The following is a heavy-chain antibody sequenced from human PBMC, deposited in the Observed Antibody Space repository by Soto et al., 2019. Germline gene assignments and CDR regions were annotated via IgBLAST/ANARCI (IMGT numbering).Heavy chain of an antibody. V-gene: IGHV1-18*01. J-gene: IGHJ4*02. D-gene: IGHD2-15*01. CDR3: ARDRRLYCSGGSCYRDFDY. CDR1: GYTFTSYG. CDR2: ISAYNGNT. Sequence: GASVKVSCKASGYTFTSYGISWVRQAPGQGLEWMGWISAYNGNTNYAQKLQGRVTMTTDTSTSTAYMELRSLRSDDTAVYYCARDRRLYCSGGSCYRDFDYWGQGTLVTVSS.